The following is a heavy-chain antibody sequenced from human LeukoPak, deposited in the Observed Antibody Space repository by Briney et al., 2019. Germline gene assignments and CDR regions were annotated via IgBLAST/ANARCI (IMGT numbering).Heavy chain of an antibody. CDR1: GGSISYYY. Sequence: PSETLSLTCTVSGGSISYYYWSWIRQPPGKGLEWIGYIYYSGSTNYNPSLKSRVTISVDTSKNQFSLKLSSVTAADTAVYYCARLGVAALDYWGQGTLVTVSS. CDR3: ARLGVAALDY. D-gene: IGHD2-15*01. V-gene: IGHV4-59*01. CDR2: IYYSGST. J-gene: IGHJ4*02.